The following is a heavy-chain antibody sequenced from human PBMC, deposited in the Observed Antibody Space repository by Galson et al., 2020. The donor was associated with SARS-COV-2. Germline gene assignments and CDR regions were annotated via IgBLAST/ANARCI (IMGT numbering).Heavy chain of an antibody. J-gene: IGHJ4*02. CDR3: ATSYSSRVPYYVYY. V-gene: IGHV1-24*01. D-gene: IGHD6-19*01. CDR1: GYTLTELS. Sequence: ASVKVSCKVSGYTLTELSMHWVRQAPGKGLEWMGGFDPDDGETIYAQKFQGRVTMTEDTSTDTAYMELSSLRSEDTAVYYCATSYSSRVPYYVYYWCQGSLFTFSS. CDR2: FDPDDGET.